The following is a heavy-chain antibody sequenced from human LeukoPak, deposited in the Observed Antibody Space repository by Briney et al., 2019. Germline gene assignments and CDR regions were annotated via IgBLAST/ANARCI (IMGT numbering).Heavy chain of an antibody. D-gene: IGHD1-14*01. Sequence: SVKISCKASGGTFSSYAISWVRQAPGQGLEWMGGIIPISGTANYAQKFQGRVTITADKSTSTAYMELSSLRSEDTAVYYCAREKDNQGYFQHWGQGTLVTVSS. V-gene: IGHV1-69*06. J-gene: IGHJ1*01. CDR1: GGTFSSYA. CDR2: IIPISGTA. CDR3: AREKDNQGYFQH.